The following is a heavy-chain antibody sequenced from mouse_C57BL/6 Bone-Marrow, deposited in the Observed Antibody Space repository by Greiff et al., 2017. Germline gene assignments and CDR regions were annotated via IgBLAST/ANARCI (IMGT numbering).Heavy chain of an antibody. CDR3: ARHGYGYYAMDY. D-gene: IGHD2-2*01. Sequence: EVHLVESGGGLVQPGESLKLSCESNEYEFPTHDMSWVRKTPEKRLELVAAINSDGGSTYYPDTMERRFIISRDNTKKTLYLQMSSLRAEDTALYYCARHGYGYYAMDYCGQGTSVTVSS. J-gene: IGHJ4*01. CDR1: EYEFPTHD. V-gene: IGHV5-2*01. CDR2: INSDGGST.